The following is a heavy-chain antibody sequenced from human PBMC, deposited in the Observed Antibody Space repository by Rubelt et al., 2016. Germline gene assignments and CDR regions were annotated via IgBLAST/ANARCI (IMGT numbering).Heavy chain of an antibody. J-gene: IGHJ6*02. CDR2: IRSTSFGGTT. V-gene: IGHV3-49*02. CDR3: ARTGRNSGYYYYGLDV. D-gene: IGHD2/OR15-2a*01. Sequence: KGLEWLGFIRSTSFGGTTAFAASVEGRFTISRDDSRRIAYLQMKSLKPEDTAVYYWARTGRNSGYYYYGLDVWGQGTTVTVSS.